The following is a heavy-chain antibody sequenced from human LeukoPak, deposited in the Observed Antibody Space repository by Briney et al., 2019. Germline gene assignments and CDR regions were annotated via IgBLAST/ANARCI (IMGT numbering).Heavy chain of an antibody. J-gene: IGHJ6*02. Sequence: EASVKVSCKASGYTFTNYDITWVRQAPGQGLEWMGWISAYNDNTNFAQKLQGRVTMTTDTSTSTAYMELRSLRSDDTAVYDCARSDVMDVWGQGTTVTVSS. CDR2: ISAYNDNT. CDR3: ARSDVMDV. CDR1: GYTFTNYD. V-gene: IGHV1-18*01.